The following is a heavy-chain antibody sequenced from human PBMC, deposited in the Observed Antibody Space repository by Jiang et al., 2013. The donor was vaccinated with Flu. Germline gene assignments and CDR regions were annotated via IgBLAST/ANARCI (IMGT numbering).Heavy chain of an antibody. D-gene: IGHD3-22*01. V-gene: IGHV3-23*01. Sequence: GGLVQPGGSLRLSCAASGFTFSDYAMSWVRQAPGKGLEWVSVISGRDDSTFYADSVKGRFTISRDNSKNTVYLRMNSLRADDTAVYYCAKDFTSFYDSSGYYYFDYWGPGNPGHRLL. CDR3: AKDFTSFYDSSGYYYFDY. J-gene: IGHJ4*02. CDR1: GFTFSDYA. CDR2: ISGRDDST.